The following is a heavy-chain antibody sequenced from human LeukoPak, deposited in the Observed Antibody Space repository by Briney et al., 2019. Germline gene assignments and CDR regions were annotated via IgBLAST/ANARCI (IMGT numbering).Heavy chain of an antibody. CDR1: GGSISSGAHY. CDR3: ARVSRGSFDI. CDR2: IYYDGST. Sequence: SQTLSLTCTVSGGSISSGAHYWSWIRQHPGKGLEWIGYIYYDGSTHYNPSLKSRLTISVDMSKNQSSLKLSSVTAADTAVYYCARVSRGSFDIWGQGTMVTVSS. V-gene: IGHV4-31*03. J-gene: IGHJ3*02. D-gene: IGHD3-10*01.